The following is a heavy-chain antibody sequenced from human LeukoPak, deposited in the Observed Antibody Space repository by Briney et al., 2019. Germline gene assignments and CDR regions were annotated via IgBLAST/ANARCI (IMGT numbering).Heavy chain of an antibody. V-gene: IGHV1-2*02. CDR2: INPNSGGT. J-gene: IGHJ6*03. CDR3: ARDVVVVVGASRSNFYFYMDV. CDR1: XYTFXGYY. Sequence: CKASXYTFXGYYMHWVRQAPGQGVEWMGWINPNSGGTNYAQKFQGRITITRDTSMTTAYMEMSRLRSDDTAIYYCARDVVVVVGASRSNFYFYMDVWGKGTTVTVSS. D-gene: IGHD2-15*01.